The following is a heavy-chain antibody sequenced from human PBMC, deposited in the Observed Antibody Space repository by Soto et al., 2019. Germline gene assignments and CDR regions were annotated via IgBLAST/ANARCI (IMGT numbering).Heavy chain of an antibody. D-gene: IGHD3-22*01. CDR2: IFFTGTT. Sequence: QVQLRESGPGLVKPSQTLSLTCTVSGGSVRSGYSYWTWIRQHPGKGLEWIGYIFFTGTTYYNPSLKSRLTISADTSKNQFSLKLNSVTAADTAVYYCVGGNTDSSGYPEYLQHWGQGTLVTVSS. CDR1: GGSVRSGYSY. J-gene: IGHJ1*01. V-gene: IGHV4-31*03. CDR3: VGGNTDSSGYPEYLQH.